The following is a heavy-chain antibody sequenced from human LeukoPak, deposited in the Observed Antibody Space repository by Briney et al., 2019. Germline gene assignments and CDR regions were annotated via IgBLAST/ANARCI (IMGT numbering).Heavy chain of an antibody. CDR1: GGTFSSYA. J-gene: IGHJ4*02. Sequence: ASVKVSCKASGGTFSSYAISWVRQAPGQGLEWMGGNIPIFGTANYAQKFQGRVTITTDESTSTAYMELSSLRSEDTAVYYCARGPQPSIAVTEMYYFDYWGQGTLVTVSS. V-gene: IGHV1-69*05. CDR3: ARGPQPSIAVTEMYYFDY. D-gene: IGHD6-19*01. CDR2: NIPIFGTA.